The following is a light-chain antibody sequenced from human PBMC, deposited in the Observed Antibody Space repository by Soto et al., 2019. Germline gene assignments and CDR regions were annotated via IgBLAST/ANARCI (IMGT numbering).Light chain of an antibody. J-gene: IGLJ3*02. CDR1: SSNIGAGHA. Sequence: QSVLTQPPSVSGAPGQRVTISCTGSSSNIGAGHALHWYQHLPGAAPKLLMYGNSDRPSGVPDRFSGSKSGTSASLAITGLQHEDEADSYCQSYDDSLSGWVFGGGTKLTVL. CDR3: QSYDDSLSGWV. CDR2: GNS. V-gene: IGLV1-40*01.